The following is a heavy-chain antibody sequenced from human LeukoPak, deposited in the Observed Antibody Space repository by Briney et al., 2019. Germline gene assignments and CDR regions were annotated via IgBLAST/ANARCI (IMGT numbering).Heavy chain of an antibody. CDR2: INHSGST. J-gene: IGHJ4*02. Sequence: SETLSLTCAVYGGSFSGYYWSWIRQPPGKGLEWIGEINHSGSTNYNPSLKSRVTISVDTSKNQFPLKLSSVTAADTAVYYCARHTLNGGFDYWGQGTLVTVSS. CDR1: GGSFSGYY. D-gene: IGHD7-27*01. CDR3: ARHTLNGGFDY. V-gene: IGHV4-34*01.